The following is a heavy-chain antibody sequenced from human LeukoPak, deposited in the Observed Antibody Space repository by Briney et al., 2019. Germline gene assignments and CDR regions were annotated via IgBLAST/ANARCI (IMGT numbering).Heavy chain of an antibody. CDR2: INWNGAST. D-gene: IGHD3-10*01. Sequence: PGGSLRLSCAASGFTFDDYGMSWVRQVPGKELEWVSGINWNGASTGYADSVKGRFTISRDNSKNTLYLQMNSLRAEDTAVYYCASGAQNGSGSYFSQGRQYWGQGTLVTVSS. V-gene: IGHV3-20*04. CDR3: ASGAQNGSGSYFSQGRQY. J-gene: IGHJ4*02. CDR1: GFTFDDYG.